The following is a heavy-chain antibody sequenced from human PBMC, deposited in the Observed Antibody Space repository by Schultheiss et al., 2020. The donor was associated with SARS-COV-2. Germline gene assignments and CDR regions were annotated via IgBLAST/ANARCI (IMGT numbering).Heavy chain of an antibody. Sequence: GSLRLSCAVYGGSFSGYYWSWIRQPPGKGLEWIGSIYHSGSTNYNPSLKSRVTISVDKSKNQFSLKLSSVTAADTAVYYCARTINLYSSSWSYYYYYGMDVWGQGTTVTVSS. CDR2: IYHSGST. V-gene: IGHV4-34*01. D-gene: IGHD6-13*01. CDR3: ARTINLYSSSWSYYYYYGMDV. CDR1: GGSFSGYY. J-gene: IGHJ6*02.